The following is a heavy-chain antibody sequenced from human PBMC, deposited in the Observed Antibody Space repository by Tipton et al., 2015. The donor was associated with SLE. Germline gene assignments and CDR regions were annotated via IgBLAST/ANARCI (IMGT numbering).Heavy chain of an antibody. CDR3: ARDWALGRRCSVSSCYGGDY. CDR1: GFTFSNYW. Sequence: SLRLSCAASGFTFSNYWMNWVRQAPGKGLEWVANTNPDGSEQYYVDSVKGRFTISRDNAQSSVFLQMDSLRVEDTAAYYCARDWALGRRCSVSSCYGGDYWGQGILVIVSS. J-gene: IGHJ4*02. CDR2: TNPDGSEQ. V-gene: IGHV3-7*01. D-gene: IGHD2-2*01.